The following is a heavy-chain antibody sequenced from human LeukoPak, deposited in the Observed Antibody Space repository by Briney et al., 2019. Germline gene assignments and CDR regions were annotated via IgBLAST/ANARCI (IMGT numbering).Heavy chain of an antibody. V-gene: IGHV3-21*01. J-gene: IGHJ4*02. CDR1: GFTFSSYA. D-gene: IGHD5-24*01. CDR3: ARDIGATIPFDY. Sequence: GGSLRLSCAASGFTFSSYAMSWVRQAPGKGLEWVSSISSSSSYIYYGDSVKGRFTISRDNAKNSLYLQMNSLRADDTAVYYCARDIGATIPFDYWGQGTLVTVSS. CDR2: ISSSSSYI.